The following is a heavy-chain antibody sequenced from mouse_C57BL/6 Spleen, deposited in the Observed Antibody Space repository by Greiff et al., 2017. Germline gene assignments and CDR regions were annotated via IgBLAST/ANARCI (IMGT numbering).Heavy chain of an antibody. CDR3: ARSYYGNYEYAMDY. V-gene: IGHV7-3*01. D-gene: IGHD2-10*01. J-gene: IGHJ4*01. CDR1: GFTFTDYY. CDR2: IRNKANGYTT. Sequence: DVKLVESGGGLVQPGGSLSLSCAASGFTFTDYYMSWVRQPPGKALEWLGFIRNKANGYTTESSASVKGRFTISRDNSQSILYLQMNALRAEDSATYYCARSYYGNYEYAMDYWGQGTSVTVSS.